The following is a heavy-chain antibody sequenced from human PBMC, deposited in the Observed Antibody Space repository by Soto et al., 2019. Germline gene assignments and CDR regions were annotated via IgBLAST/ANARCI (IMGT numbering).Heavy chain of an antibody. V-gene: IGHV4-39*01. J-gene: IGHJ5*02. CDR3: ASHPSDFWFDP. CDR2: IYYSGST. CDR1: GGSISSSSYF. Sequence: QLQLQESGPGLVKPSETLSLTCSVSGGSISSSSYFWGWIRQPPGKGLEWIGSIYYSGSTSYNPSLNIRVTVSAATAKSQLSLKLSSVTAAETAVYSRASHPSDFWFDPWCQGTLITVSS. D-gene: IGHD2-21*02.